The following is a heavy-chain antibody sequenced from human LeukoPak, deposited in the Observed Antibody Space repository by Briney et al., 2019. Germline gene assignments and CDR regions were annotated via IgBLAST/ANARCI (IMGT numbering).Heavy chain of an antibody. CDR3: AKVLRRGWYDYFDY. V-gene: IGHV3-23*01. CDR1: GFTFSTYA. Sequence: PGGSLRLSCAASGFTFSTYAMSWVRQAPGKGLEWVSAISGGGGSTNYADSVKGRFTISRDNSKNTLYLQMNSLRAEDTAVYYCAKVLRRGWYDYFDYWGQGTLVTVSS. J-gene: IGHJ4*02. D-gene: IGHD6-19*01. CDR2: ISGGGGST.